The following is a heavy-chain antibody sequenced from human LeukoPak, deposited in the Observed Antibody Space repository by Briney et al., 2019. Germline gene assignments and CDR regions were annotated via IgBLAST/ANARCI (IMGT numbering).Heavy chain of an antibody. CDR3: AKDDQGVVGAVYYFDY. V-gene: IGHV3-30*02. J-gene: IGHJ4*02. Sequence: QTGGSLRPSCAASGFTFSSYGMHWVRQAPGKGLDWVAFIRYDGSNKYYADSVKGRFTISRDNSKNTLYLQMNSLRAEDTAVYYCAKDDQGVVGAVYYFDYWGQGTLVTVSS. D-gene: IGHD1-26*01. CDR2: IRYDGSNK. CDR1: GFTFSSYG.